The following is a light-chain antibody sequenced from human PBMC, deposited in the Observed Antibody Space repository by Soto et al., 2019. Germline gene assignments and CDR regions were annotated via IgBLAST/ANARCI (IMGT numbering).Light chain of an antibody. Sequence: SPATLSVSPGEGATLSCRASQSVSNNLAWYQLKPGQAPRLLIYGASTRATGIPARFSGSGSGTEFALTISSLQSEDFAVYYCQQYNNWPPITFGQGTRLEIK. CDR3: QQYNNWPPIT. CDR1: QSVSNN. CDR2: GAS. J-gene: IGKJ5*01. V-gene: IGKV3-15*01.